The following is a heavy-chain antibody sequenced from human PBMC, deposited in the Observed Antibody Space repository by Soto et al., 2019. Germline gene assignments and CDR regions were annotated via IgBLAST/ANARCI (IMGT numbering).Heavy chain of an antibody. V-gene: IGHV3-30-3*01. CDR3: ARDDYGSGSYYNEYFDY. J-gene: IGHJ4*02. CDR2: ISYDGSNK. Sequence: QVQLVESGGGVVQPGRSLRLSCAASGFTFSSYAMHWVRQAPGKGLEWVAVISYDGSNKYYADSVKGRFTISRDNSKNTLYLQMKSLRADDTAVYYCARDDYGSGSYYNEYFDYWGQGTLVTVSS. D-gene: IGHD3-10*01. CDR1: GFTFSSYA.